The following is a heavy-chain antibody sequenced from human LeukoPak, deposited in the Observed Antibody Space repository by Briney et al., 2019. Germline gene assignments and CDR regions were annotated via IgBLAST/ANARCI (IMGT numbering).Heavy chain of an antibody. J-gene: IGHJ6*03. CDR2: INTDGSST. Sequence: GGSLRLSCAASGFTFSNYWMHWVRQAPGKGLVWVSRINTDGSSTNYADSVKGRFTISRDNAKNTVYLQMNSLRAEDTAVYYCARESNFWSGYWGLYYYYMDVWGKGTTVTVSS. D-gene: IGHD3-3*01. V-gene: IGHV3-74*01. CDR3: ARESNFWSGYWGLYYYYMDV. CDR1: GFTFSNYW.